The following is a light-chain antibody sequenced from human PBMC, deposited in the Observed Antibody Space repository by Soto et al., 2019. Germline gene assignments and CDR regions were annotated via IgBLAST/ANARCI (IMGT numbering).Light chain of an antibody. CDR3: QQSYSTPV. J-gene: IGKJ2*01. CDR2: AAS. CDR1: QSISSY. Sequence: DIQMTQSPSSLSACVGDRVTITCRASQSISSYLNWYQQKPGKAPKLLIYAASSLQSGVPSRFSGSGSGTDFTLTISSLQPEDFATYYCQQSYSTPVFGQGTQLEIK. V-gene: IGKV1-39*01.